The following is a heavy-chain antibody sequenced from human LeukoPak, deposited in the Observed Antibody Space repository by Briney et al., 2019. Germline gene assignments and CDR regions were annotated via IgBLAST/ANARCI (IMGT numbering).Heavy chain of an antibody. CDR3: ARMTGYYLDS. J-gene: IGHJ4*02. Sequence: PSETLSLTCTVSGGSISSGDYYWSWIRQHPGKGPEWMGYIYYRGTTYYNPSLRSRIIMSVDTSKNQFSLKVSSVTASDTAVYYCARMTGYYLDSWGQGTVVTVSS. CDR2: IYYRGTT. D-gene: IGHD3-9*01. V-gene: IGHV4-31*03. CDR1: GGSISSGDYY.